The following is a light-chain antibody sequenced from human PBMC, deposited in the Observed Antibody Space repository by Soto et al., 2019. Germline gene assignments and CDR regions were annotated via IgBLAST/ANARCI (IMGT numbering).Light chain of an antibody. CDR2: DSN. V-gene: IGLV1-51*01. J-gene: IGLJ2*01. CDR3: ATWDSSLTGEV. Sequence: QSVLPQPPSVSAAPGQTGTISCSGSSSNIGHNYVSWYQQLPGTAPKLLIYDSNKRPSGIPDRFSGSKSGTSATLDITGLQTGDEADYYCATWDSSLTGEVFGGGTKLTV. CDR1: SSNIGHNY.